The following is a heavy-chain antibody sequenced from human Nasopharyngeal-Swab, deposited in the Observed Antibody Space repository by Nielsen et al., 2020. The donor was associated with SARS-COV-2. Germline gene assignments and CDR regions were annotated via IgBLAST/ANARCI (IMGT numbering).Heavy chain of an antibody. J-gene: IGHJ4*02. Sequence: GESLKISCAASGFTFSSYWMHWVRQAPGKGLVWVSHINSDGSSTSYADSVKGRFTISRDNAKNTLYLQMNSLRAEDTAVYYCARIPTRYWGQGTLVTVSS. CDR2: INSDGSST. V-gene: IGHV3-74*01. CDR3: ARIPTRY. CDR1: GFTFSSYW.